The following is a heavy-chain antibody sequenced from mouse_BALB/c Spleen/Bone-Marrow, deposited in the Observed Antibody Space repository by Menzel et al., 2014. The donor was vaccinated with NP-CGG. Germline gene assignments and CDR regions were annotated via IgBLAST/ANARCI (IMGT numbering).Heavy chain of an antibody. J-gene: IGHJ4*01. V-gene: IGHV8-11*01. CDR2: IWWNDDK. CDR1: GFSLSTSGMS. CDR3: ARMPSMDY. Sequence: ESGPGTLQPSQTLSLTCSFSGFSLSTSGMSVGWIRQPSGKGLEWLAHIWWNDDKYYNPALRSRLTISKDTSNNQVFLKIASVVTADTATYYCARMPSMDYWGQGTSITVSS.